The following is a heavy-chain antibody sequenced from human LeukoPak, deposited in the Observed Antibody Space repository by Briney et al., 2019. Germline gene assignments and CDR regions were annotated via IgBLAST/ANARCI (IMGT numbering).Heavy chain of an antibody. Sequence: AASVKVSCKASGYTFTSYYMHWVRQAPGQGLEWMGIINPSGGSTNYAQKLQGRVTMTTDTSTSTAYMELRSLRSDDTAVYYCARDVPKWELGSYYFDYWGQGTLVTVSS. J-gene: IGHJ4*02. CDR3: ARDVPKWELGSYYFDY. CDR2: INPSGGST. D-gene: IGHD1-26*01. V-gene: IGHV1-46*01. CDR1: GYTFTSYY.